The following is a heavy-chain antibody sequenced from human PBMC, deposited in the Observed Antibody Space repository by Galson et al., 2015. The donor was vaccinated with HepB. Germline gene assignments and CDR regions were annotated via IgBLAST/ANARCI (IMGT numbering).Heavy chain of an antibody. CDR3: ARDREGSGSYYNTYYYYGMDV. J-gene: IGHJ6*02. V-gene: IGHV3-23*01. CDR1: GFTFSSYA. Sequence: SLRLSCAASGFTFSSYAMSWVRQAPGKGLEWVSAISGSGGSTYYADSVKGRFTISRDNSKNTLYLQMNSLRAEDTAVYYCARDREGSGSYYNTYYYYGMDVWGQGPRSPSP. CDR2: ISGSGGST. D-gene: IGHD3-10*01.